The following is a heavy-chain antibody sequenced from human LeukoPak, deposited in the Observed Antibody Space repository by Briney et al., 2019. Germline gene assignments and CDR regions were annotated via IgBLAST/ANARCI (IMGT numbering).Heavy chain of an antibody. J-gene: IGHJ4*02. V-gene: IGHV3-23*01. Sequence: AGGSLRLSCTASGFTFSSYAMYWVRQAPGKGLEWVSGIFGSGGSTYYADSVKGRFTISRDNSKNTLYLQMNSLRAEDTAVYYCAKGGLQSPFDYWGQGTLVTVSS. D-gene: IGHD5-24*01. CDR1: GFTFSSYA. CDR2: IFGSGGST. CDR3: AKGGLQSPFDY.